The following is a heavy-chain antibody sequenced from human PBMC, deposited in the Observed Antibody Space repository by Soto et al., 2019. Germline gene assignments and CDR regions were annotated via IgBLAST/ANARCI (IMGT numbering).Heavy chain of an antibody. Sequence: PSETLSLTCTVSGGSISSYYWSWIRQPAGKGLEWIGRIYTSGSTNYNPSLKSRVTVSVDTSKNQFSLKLSSVTAADTAVYYCARVPSVYDSSGYWDNWFDPWGKGTLVTVSS. CDR3: ARVPSVYDSSGYWDNWFDP. J-gene: IGHJ5*02. CDR2: IYTSGST. D-gene: IGHD3-22*01. V-gene: IGHV4-4*07. CDR1: GGSISSYY.